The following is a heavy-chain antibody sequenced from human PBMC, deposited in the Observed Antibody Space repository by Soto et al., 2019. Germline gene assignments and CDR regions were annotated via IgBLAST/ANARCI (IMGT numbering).Heavy chain of an antibody. V-gene: IGHV4-4*02. D-gene: IGHD1-1*01. CDR2: ISHGGSA. CDR1: GASISSPNW. J-gene: IGHJ5*02. CDR3: AAGSESYWRWFDP. Sequence: SETLSLTCAVSGASISSPNWLTLFRHAPGKGLEWIGQISHGGSADYNPSLKSRVTMSVDKSKNQFSLEVRSVTAADTAVYFCAAGSESYWRWFDPWGQGTLVTVSS.